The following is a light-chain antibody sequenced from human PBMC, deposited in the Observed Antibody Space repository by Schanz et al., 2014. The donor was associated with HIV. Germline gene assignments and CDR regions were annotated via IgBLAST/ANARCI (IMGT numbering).Light chain of an antibody. CDR2: GTH. V-gene: IGLV1-51*01. CDR3: ATWDRTLSAGYVI. J-gene: IGLJ2*01. CDR1: AFNVGQNY. Sequence: QSVLTQPPSVSAAPGQRVTISCSGSAFNVGQNYVSWYQQFPGTAPKLLIYGTHDRLSEIPDRFSGSKTGTSATLAIVGLQTGDEADYYCATWDRTLSAGYVIFGGGTKLTVL.